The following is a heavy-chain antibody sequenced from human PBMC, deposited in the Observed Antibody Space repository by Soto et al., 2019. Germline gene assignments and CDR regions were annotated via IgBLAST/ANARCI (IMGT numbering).Heavy chain of an antibody. CDR3: ARELRVSGSLQAYDY. D-gene: IGHD1-26*01. CDR2: IKQDGSEK. Sequence: GGSLGLSCAASGFTFSSYWMSWVRQAPGKGLEWVANIKQDGSEKYYVDSVKGRFTISRDNAKNSLYLQMNSLRAEDTAVYYCARELRVSGSLQAYDYWGQGTLVTVSS. CDR1: GFTFSSYW. J-gene: IGHJ4*02. V-gene: IGHV3-7*03.